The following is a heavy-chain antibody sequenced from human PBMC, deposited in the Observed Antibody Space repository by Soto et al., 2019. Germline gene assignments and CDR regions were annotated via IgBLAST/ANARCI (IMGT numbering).Heavy chain of an antibody. D-gene: IGHD6-13*01. Sequence: ASETLSLTCAVYGGSFSGYYWSWIRQPPGKGLEWIGEINHSGSTNYNPSLKSRVTISVDTSKNQFSLKLSSVTAADTAVYYCARGLRVIAAAGTHYFDYWGQGTLVTVSS. CDR3: ARGLRVIAAAGTHYFDY. CDR1: GGSFSGYY. J-gene: IGHJ4*02. CDR2: INHSGST. V-gene: IGHV4-34*01.